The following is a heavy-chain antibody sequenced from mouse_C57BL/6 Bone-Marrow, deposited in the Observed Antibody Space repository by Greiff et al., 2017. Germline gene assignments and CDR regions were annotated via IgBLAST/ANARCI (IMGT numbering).Heavy chain of an antibody. CDR1: GYTFTSYW. J-gene: IGHJ4*01. V-gene: IGHV1-50*01. CDR2: IDPSDSYT. D-gene: IGHD2-4*01. Sequence: QVQLQQPGAELVKPGASVKLSCKASGYTFTSYWMQWVKQRPGQGLEWIGEIDPSDSYTNYNQKFKGKATLTVDTSSSTAYMQLSSLTSEDSAVHYCARSTMITTGYYYAMDYWGQGTSVTVSS. CDR3: ARSTMITTGYYYAMDY.